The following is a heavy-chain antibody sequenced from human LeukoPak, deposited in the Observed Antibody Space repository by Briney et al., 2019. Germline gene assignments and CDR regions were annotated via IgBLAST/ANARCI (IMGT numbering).Heavy chain of an antibody. J-gene: IGHJ6*03. D-gene: IGHD4-17*01. CDR1: GGSISSGGYY. CDR3: ARGRSVTTYYYYYMDV. V-gene: IGHV4-30-2*01. CDR2: IYHSGST. Sequence: PSETLSLTCTVSGGSISSGGYYWSWIRQPPGKGLEWIGYIYHSGSTYYNPSLKSRVTISVDRSKNQFSLKLSSVTAADTAVYYCARGRSVTTYYYYYMDVWGKGTTVTVSS.